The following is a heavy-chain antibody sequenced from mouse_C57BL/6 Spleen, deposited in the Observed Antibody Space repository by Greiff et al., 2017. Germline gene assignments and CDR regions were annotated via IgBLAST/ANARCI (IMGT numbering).Heavy chain of an antibody. CDR1: GYTFTSYW. Sequence: VQLQQPGAELVKPGASVKMSCKASGYTFTSYWITWVKQRPGQGLEWIGDIYPGSGSTNYNEKFKSKATLTVDTASSTAYMQLSSLTSEDSAVYYCAYYGNFNWYFDVWGTGTTVTVSS. J-gene: IGHJ1*03. D-gene: IGHD2-1*01. V-gene: IGHV1-55*01. CDR3: AYYGNFNWYFDV. CDR2: IYPGSGST.